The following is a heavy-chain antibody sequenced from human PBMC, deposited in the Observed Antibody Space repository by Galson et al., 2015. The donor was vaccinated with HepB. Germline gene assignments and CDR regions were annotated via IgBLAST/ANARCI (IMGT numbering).Heavy chain of an antibody. CDR1: GFTFSSYA. CDR3: AKDNWRLGELGFFSPVNWFDP. D-gene: IGHD3-16*01. V-gene: IGHV3-23*01. Sequence: SLRLSCAASGFTFSSYAMSWVRQAPGKGLEWVSAISGSGGSTYYADSVKGRFTISRDNSKNTLYLQMNSLRAEDTAVYYCAKDNWRLGELGFFSPVNWFDPWGQGTLVTVSS. CDR2: ISGSGGST. J-gene: IGHJ5*02.